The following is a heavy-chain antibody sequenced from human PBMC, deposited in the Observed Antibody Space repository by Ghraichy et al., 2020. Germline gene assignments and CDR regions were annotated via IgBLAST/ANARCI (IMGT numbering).Heavy chain of an antibody. V-gene: IGHV3-23*01. CDR1: RFTFSSYG. CDR3: AKALRSNNWREHFDY. D-gene: IGHD1-1*01. Sequence: GGSLRLSCAASRFTFSSYGMSWVRQAPGKGLEWVSVVSGSGDSTYYADSVKGRFTISRDNSKNTLYLQMSGLRAEDTAVYYCAKALRSNNWREHFDYWGQGTLVTVSS. J-gene: IGHJ4*02. CDR2: VSGSGDST.